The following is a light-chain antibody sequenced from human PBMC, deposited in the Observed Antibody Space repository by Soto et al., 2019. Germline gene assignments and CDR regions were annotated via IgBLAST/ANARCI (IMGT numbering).Light chain of an antibody. CDR1: QSVASSY. V-gene: IGKV3-20*01. CDR2: GAS. CDR3: QQYETSPRT. Sequence: PGERATLSCRAIQSVASSYLAWYQQKPGQAPRLLIFGASSRATGVPDRFSGRGSGTDFTLTIRRLEPEDFAVYYCQQYETSPRTFGQGT. J-gene: IGKJ1*01.